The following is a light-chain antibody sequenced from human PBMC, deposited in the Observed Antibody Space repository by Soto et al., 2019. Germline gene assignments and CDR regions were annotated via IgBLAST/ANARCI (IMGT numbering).Light chain of an antibody. Sequence: QSVLTQPRSVSGSPGQSVTISCTGTSSDVGAYNYVSWYQQLPGKAPKLILYDVNKRPSGVPDRFSGSKSGNTASLTISGLQSEDEADYYCCSYAGRYTYVFGTGTKVTVL. CDR2: DVN. CDR1: SSDVGAYNY. J-gene: IGLJ1*01. V-gene: IGLV2-11*01. CDR3: CSYAGRYTYV.